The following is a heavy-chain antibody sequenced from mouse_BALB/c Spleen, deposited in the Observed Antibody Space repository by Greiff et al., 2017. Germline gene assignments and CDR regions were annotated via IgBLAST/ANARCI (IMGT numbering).Heavy chain of an antibody. CDR1: GYSITSDYA. V-gene: IGHV3-2*02. J-gene: IGHJ3*01. CDR3: ARDPDYGNPWFAY. D-gene: IGHD2-1*01. Sequence: EVKLMESGPGLVKPSQSLSLTCTVTGYSITSDYAWNWIRQFPGNKLEWMGYISYSGSTSYNPSLKSRISITRDTSKNQFFLQLNSVTTEDTATYYCARDPDYGNPWFAYWGQGTLVTVSA. CDR2: ISYSGST.